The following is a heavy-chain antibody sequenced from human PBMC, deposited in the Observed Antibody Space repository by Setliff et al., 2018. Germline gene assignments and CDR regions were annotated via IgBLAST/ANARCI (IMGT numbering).Heavy chain of an antibody. CDR1: GDSISSRTYY. D-gene: IGHD5-12*01. CDR2: VYYNGAA. V-gene: IGHV4-61*01. J-gene: IGHJ4*02. CDR3: ARGGTFRYFDY. Sequence: SETLSLTCNVSGDSISSRTYYWSWIRQSPGRGLEYIGYVYYNGAADYSPSLKSRVTLSVDTSKNQFSLKLTSVTAADTAVYYCARGGTFRYFDYWGQGTPVTVSS.